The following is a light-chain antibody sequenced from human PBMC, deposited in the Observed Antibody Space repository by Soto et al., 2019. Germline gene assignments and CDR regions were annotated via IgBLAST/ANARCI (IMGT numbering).Light chain of an antibody. Sequence: EIVLTQSPATLSVSPGERATLSCRASQSVGRNLAWYQQKPGQAPRLLIYGASTTAPGIPARFSGSGSGTEFTLAISSLQPDDFATYYCQQYNSYPWTFGQGTKVDIK. CDR1: QSVGRN. J-gene: IGKJ1*01. V-gene: IGKV3-15*01. CDR3: QQYNSYPWT. CDR2: GAS.